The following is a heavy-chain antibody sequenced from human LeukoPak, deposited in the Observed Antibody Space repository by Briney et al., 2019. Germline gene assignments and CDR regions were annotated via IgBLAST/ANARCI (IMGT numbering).Heavy chain of an antibody. CDR3: ARERGSYLRHFDY. J-gene: IGHJ4*02. CDR1: GFTVSSNY. CDR2: IYSGGST. Sequence: GGSLRLSCAASGFTVSSNYMSWVRQAPGKGLEWVSVIYSGGSTYYADSVKGRFTISRDNSKNTLHLQMNSLRAEDTAVYYCARERGSYLRHFDYWGQGTLVTVSS. V-gene: IGHV3-53*01. D-gene: IGHD1-26*01.